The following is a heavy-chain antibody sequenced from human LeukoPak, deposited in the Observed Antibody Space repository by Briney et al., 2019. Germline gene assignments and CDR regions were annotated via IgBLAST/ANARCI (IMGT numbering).Heavy chain of an antibody. CDR3: AKSMTTTNVDWFDP. Sequence: GGSLRLSCAASGFTFSHHAMSWARQSLGKRLEWVSVIIGDGSNTYYADSVKGRFTISRDNSNSMLYLQMNSLRGEDTAVYYCAKSMTTTNVDWFDPWGQGTLVTVSS. V-gene: IGHV3-23*01. D-gene: IGHD2-8*01. CDR2: IIGDGSNT. J-gene: IGHJ5*02. CDR1: GFTFSHHA.